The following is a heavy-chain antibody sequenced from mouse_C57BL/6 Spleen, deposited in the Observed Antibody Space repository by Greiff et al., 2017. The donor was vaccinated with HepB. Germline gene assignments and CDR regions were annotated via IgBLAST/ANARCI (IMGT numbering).Heavy chain of an antibody. CDR2: IYPGSGNT. D-gene: IGHD2-1*01. Sequence: QVQLQQSGPELVKPGASVKISCKASGYTFTDYYINWVKQRPGQGLEWIGGIYPGSGNTKYNEKFKGKATLTVDTSSNTAYMQLSSLTSEDSAVDFCANSPNYGNYVGFDYWGQGTTLTVSS. CDR3: ANSPNYGNYVGFDY. CDR1: GYTFTDYY. V-gene: IGHV1-84*01. J-gene: IGHJ2*01.